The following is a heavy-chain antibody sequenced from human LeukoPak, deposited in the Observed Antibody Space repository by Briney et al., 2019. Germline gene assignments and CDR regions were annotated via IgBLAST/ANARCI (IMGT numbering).Heavy chain of an antibody. Sequence: GESLKISCKGSGYGFFGYWIGWVRQMPGKGLEWMGIISPGASNTRYSPSFQGQVTISADKSISTAYLQWSSLKASDTAMYYCARPLGGNGMVVWGQGTTVTVSS. D-gene: IGHD1-26*01. J-gene: IGHJ6*02. CDR3: ARPLGGNGMVV. CDR1: GYGFFGYW. CDR2: ISPGASNT. V-gene: IGHV5-51*01.